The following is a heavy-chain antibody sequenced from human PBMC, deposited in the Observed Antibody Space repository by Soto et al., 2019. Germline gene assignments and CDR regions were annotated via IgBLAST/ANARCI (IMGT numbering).Heavy chain of an antibody. CDR2: SGGSGGGD. V-gene: IGHV3-23*01. J-gene: IGHJ4*02. D-gene: IGHD2-15*01. CDR3: AKTGYCSGSRCTYVEY. Sequence: EVQLLESGGGLVEPGGSLTLSCGASGFTFSRSGMNWVRQAPGRGPEWVSGSGGSGGGDYYADPVKGRFTIFRDDSQDTLYLQMNRLRVEDTAVYFCAKTGYCSGSRCTYVEYWGQGTLVTVSS. CDR1: GFTFSRSG.